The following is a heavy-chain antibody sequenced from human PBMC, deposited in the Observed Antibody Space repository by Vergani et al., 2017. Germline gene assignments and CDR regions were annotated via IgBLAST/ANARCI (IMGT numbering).Heavy chain of an antibody. CDR2: IYSGGST. J-gene: IGHJ6*02. V-gene: IGHV3-66*01. D-gene: IGHD2-15*01. CDR3: ARDKGSSYSSSDYYYYGMDV. CDR1: GFTVSSYW. Sequence: EVQLVESGGGLVQPGGSLRLSCAASGFTVSSYWMSWVRQAPGKGLEWVSVIYSGGSTYYADSVKGRFTISRDNSKNTLYLQMNSLSAEDTAVYYCARDKGSSYSSSDYYYYGMDVWGQGTTVTVSS.